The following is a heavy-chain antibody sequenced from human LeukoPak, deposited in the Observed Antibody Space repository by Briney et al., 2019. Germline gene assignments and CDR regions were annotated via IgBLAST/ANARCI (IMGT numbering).Heavy chain of an antibody. Sequence: GGSLRLSCAASGFTFSSYAMSWVRQAPGKGLEWVSAISGSGGSTYYADSVKGRFTISRDNSKSTLYLQMNSLRAEDTAVYYCAKNAYCSGGSCYSPDAAFDIWGQGTMVTVSS. V-gene: IGHV3-23*01. CDR2: ISGSGGST. D-gene: IGHD2-15*01. CDR1: GFTFSSYA. J-gene: IGHJ3*02. CDR3: AKNAYCSGGSCYSPDAAFDI.